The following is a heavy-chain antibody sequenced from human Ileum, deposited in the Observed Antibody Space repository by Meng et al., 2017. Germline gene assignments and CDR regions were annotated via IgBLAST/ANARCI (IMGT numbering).Heavy chain of an antibody. J-gene: IGHJ4*02. Sequence: ASVKVSCKASGYNFIGYWLYWIRQAPGQGLEWIGWSNPKDAYTRYARKFLGRVTVTRDTSTSTVYMEISSMTYDDTAVYYCARLEGGWGQGTLVTVSS. CDR3: ARLEGG. D-gene: IGHD1-1*01. CDR1: GYNFIGYW. CDR2: SNPKDAYT. V-gene: IGHV1-2*02.